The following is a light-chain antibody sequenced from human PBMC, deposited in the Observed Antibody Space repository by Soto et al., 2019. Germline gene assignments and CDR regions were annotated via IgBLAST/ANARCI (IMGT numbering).Light chain of an antibody. Sequence: QSALTQSASVSGSPGQSITISCTGTSNDVGSYNLVSWYQQHPGKAPKLMIYEVSKRPSGVSNRFSGSKSGNTASLTISGLQAEDEADYYCCSYAGSSTLGVFGTGTKVTVL. CDR2: EVS. CDR3: CSYAGSSTLGV. J-gene: IGLJ1*01. V-gene: IGLV2-23*02. CDR1: SNDVGSYNL.